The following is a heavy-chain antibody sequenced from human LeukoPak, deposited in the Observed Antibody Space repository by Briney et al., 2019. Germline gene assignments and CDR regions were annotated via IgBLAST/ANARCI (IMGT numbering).Heavy chain of an antibody. D-gene: IGHD4/OR15-4a*01. CDR2: MSPNSGDT. V-gene: IGHV1-8*01. Sequence: GASVKVSCKASGYTFTSYDFNWVRQATGQRPEWMGWMSPNSGDTGYAQKFQDRVTMTRNTSISTAYMELSSLRSEDTAVYYCARDDDGYNYWGQGTLVTVSS. J-gene: IGHJ4*02. CDR1: GYTFTSYD. CDR3: ARDDDGYNY.